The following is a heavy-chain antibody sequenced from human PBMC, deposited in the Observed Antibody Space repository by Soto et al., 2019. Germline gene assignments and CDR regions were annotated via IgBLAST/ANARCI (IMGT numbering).Heavy chain of an antibody. V-gene: IGHV4-34*01. J-gene: IGHJ4*02. CDR2: INHSGST. D-gene: IGHD6-19*01. CDR3: ARESAGKTYYYFDY. CDR1: GGSFSGYY. Sequence: SETLSLTCAVYGGSFSGYYWSWIRQPPGKGLEWIGEINHSGSTNYNPSLKSRVTISVDTSKNQFSLKLSSVTAADTAVYYCARESAGKTYYYFDYWGQGTLVTVSS.